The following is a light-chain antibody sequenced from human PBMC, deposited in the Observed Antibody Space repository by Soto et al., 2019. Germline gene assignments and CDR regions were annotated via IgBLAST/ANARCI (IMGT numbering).Light chain of an antibody. CDR1: QSVNSNY. CDR3: QQYGRSPRT. J-gene: IGKJ1*01. V-gene: IGKV3-20*01. CDR2: GAS. Sequence: NGLTQSPGTLSLSTGERATLSCTASQSVNSNYLAWYQQKPGQAPRLLIYGASSRATGIPDRFSGSGSGTDFILTISRLEPDDFAVYYCQQYGRSPRTFGQGTKVDIK.